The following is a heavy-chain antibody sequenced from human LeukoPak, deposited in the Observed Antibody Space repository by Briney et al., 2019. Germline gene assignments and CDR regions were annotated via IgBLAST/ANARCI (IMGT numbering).Heavy chain of an antibody. V-gene: IGHV1-18*01. D-gene: IGHD3-3*01. J-gene: IGHJ5*02. Sequence: ASVKVSCKASGYTFTSFGISWVRQAPGQGLEWMGWISSYNGNTNYAQKFQGRVTLTTDTSTNTAYMELRSLRSDDTAVYYCARSPYDFWSGYPLSGFDPWGQGTLVTVSS. CDR2: ISSYNGNT. CDR1: GYTFTSFG. CDR3: ARSPYDFWSGYPLSGFDP.